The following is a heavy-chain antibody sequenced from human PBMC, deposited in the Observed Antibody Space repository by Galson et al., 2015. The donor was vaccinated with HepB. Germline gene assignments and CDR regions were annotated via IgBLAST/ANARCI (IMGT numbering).Heavy chain of an antibody. D-gene: IGHD3-3*01. CDR2: IIPIFGTA. CDR3: ARDGLPLRFLEWSPPTG. Sequence: TFNTYSINWVRQAPGQGLQWAGGIIPIFGTANYAQKFQGRVTITADKSTSTAYMELSSLRSEDTAVYYCARDGLPLRFLEWSPPTGWGQGTLVTVSS. V-gene: IGHV1-69*06. J-gene: IGHJ4*02. CDR1: TFNTYS.